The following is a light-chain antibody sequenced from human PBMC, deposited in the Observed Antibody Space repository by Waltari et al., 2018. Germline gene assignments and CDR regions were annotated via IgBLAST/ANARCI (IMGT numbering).Light chain of an antibody. CDR3: GGWDSSLRAGV. V-gene: IGLV1-51*01. J-gene: IGLJ3*02. Sequence: QSVLTQPPSISAAPGQRVTISCSGSSSNIGSEPVSWYLQLPGPAPKVLIFDDNKRPSGVPDRISASKSGTSATLDITGLQTGDEAVYYCGGWDSSLRAGVFGGGTKVTV. CDR2: DDN. CDR1: SSNIGSEP.